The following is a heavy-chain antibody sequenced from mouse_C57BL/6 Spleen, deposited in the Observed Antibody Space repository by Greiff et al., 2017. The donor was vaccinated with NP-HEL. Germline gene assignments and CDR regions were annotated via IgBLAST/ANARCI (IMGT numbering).Heavy chain of an antibody. Sequence: QVQLQQPGAELVRPGSSVKLSCKASGYTFTSYWMDWVKQRPGQGLEWIGNIYPSDSETHYNQKFKDKATLTVDKSSSTAYMQLSSLTSEDSAVYYCARRGGNGYYRYFDVWGTGTTVTVSS. D-gene: IGHD2-2*01. CDR1: GYTFTSYW. CDR3: ARRGGNGYYRYFDV. J-gene: IGHJ1*03. CDR2: IYPSDSET. V-gene: IGHV1-61*01.